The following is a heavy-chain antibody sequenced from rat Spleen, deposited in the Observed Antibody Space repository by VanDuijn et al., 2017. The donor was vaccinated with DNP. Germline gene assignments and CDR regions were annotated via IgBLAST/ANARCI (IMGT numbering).Heavy chain of an antibody. CDR3: AGRPPPTRGPFDY. D-gene: IGHD1-4*01. CDR2: ISYDGSDT. CDR1: GITFSDHN. Sequence: EVQLVESGGGLVQPGRSLKLSCAVSGITFSDHNMAWVRQAPKKSLEWVAIISYDGSDTYYRDSVKGRFTISRDNAKSTLYLQMDSLRSEDTATYYCAGRPPPTRGPFDYWGQGVTVTVSS. V-gene: IGHV5-7*01. J-gene: IGHJ2*01.